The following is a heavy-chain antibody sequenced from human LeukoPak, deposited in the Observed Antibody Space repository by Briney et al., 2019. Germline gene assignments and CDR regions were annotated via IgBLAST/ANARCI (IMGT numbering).Heavy chain of an antibody. CDR1: GFSFSSNA. J-gene: IGHJ4*02. Sequence: PGGSLRLSCAASGFSFSSNAMTWVRQAPGKGLEWVSGISNSGAGTYYADSVKGRFTISRDNSNNTLYLQMNSLRAEDTAVYYCTTGGYGGQFDYWGQGTLVTVSS. D-gene: IGHD5-12*01. CDR2: ISNSGAGT. CDR3: TTGGYGGQFDY. V-gene: IGHV3-23*01.